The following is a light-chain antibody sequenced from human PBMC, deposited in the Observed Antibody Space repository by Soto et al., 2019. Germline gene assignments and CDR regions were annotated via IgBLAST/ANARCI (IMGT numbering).Light chain of an antibody. CDR2: GAS. Sequence: EIVLTQSPGTLSLSPGERATLSCRANQSVSSSFLAWYQQKPGQAPRLLIYGASSRATGIPDTFSGSGSGTDFTLTISRLEPEDFAVHYCQQYANSPSTFGQGTKLEIK. J-gene: IGKJ2*02. CDR3: QQYANSPST. V-gene: IGKV3-20*01. CDR1: QSVSSSF.